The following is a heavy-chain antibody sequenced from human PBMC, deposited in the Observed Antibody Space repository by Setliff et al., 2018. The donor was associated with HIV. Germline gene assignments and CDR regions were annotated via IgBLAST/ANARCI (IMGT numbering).Heavy chain of an antibody. CDR2: IKSKTDGGTT. J-gene: IGHJ4*02. V-gene: IGHV3-15*01. CDR3: TTDLGGSYHGWNY. Sequence: PGGSLRLSCVASGFTFNNYYMYWVRQAPGKGLEWVGRIKSKTDGGTTDYAAPVKGRLTISRDDSKNTLYLQMNSLKTEDTAVYYCTTDLGGSYHGWNYWGQGTLVTVSS. CDR1: GFTFNNYY. D-gene: IGHD1-26*01.